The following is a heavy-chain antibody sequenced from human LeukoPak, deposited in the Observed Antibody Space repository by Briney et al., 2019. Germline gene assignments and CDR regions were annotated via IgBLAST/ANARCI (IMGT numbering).Heavy chain of an antibody. D-gene: IGHD6-13*01. CDR1: GFTFSSYA. CDR2: ISYDGSNK. V-gene: IGHV3-30-3*01. Sequence: GGSLRLSCAASGFTFSSYAMQWVRQAPGKGLEWVAVISYDGSNKYYADSVKGRFTISRDNSKNTLYLQMNSLRAEDTAVYYCARDPDYSSSWYGVFDYWGQGTLVTVSS. CDR3: ARDPDYSSSWYGVFDY. J-gene: IGHJ4*02.